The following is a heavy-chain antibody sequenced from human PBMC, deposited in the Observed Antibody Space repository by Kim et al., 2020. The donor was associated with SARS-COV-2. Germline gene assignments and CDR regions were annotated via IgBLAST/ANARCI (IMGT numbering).Heavy chain of an antibody. Sequence: SGPTLVKPTQTLTLTCTFSGFSLSTSGVGVGWIRQPPGKALEWLALIYWDDDKRYSPSLKSRLTITKDTSKNQVVLTMTNMDPVDTATYYCARTYSSSWYSHYYYGMDVCGQGTTVTVSS. CDR2: IYWDDDK. CDR3: ARTYSSSWYSHYYYGMDV. V-gene: IGHV2-5*02. D-gene: IGHD6-13*01. CDR1: GFSLSTSGVG. J-gene: IGHJ6*02.